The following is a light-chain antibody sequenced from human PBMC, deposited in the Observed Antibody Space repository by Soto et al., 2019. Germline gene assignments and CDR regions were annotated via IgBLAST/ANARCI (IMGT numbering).Light chain of an antibody. J-gene: IGKJ1*01. V-gene: IGKV3-20*01. Sequence: EIVLTQSPGTLSVSPGARATLSCRASQSVSSSYLAWYPQKPGQAPRLLIYGASSRATGIPDRVSGSGSGTDFTLTISRLEPEDFAVYYGQQYGSSPRTFGQGTKVDIK. CDR3: QQYGSSPRT. CDR2: GAS. CDR1: QSVSSSY.